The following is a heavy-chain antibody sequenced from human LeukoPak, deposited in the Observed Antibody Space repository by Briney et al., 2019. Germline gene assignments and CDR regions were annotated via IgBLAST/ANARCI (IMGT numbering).Heavy chain of an antibody. CDR1: GFTFISYA. J-gene: IGHJ3*02. V-gene: IGHV3-23*01. D-gene: IGHD1-26*01. Sequence: GSLRLSCAAAGFTFISYAMSWVRQAPGKVLEWVSAISGSGGSTYYADSVKGRFTISRDNSKNTLYLQMNSLRAEDTAVYYCAKGGSYHDAFDSWGQGTMVTVS. CDR2: ISGSGGST. CDR3: AKGGSYHDAFDS.